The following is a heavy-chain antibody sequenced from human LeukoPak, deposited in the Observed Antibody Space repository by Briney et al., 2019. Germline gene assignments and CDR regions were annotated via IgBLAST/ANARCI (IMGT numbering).Heavy chain of an antibody. CDR2: ISYSGST. D-gene: IGHD1-26*01. Sequence: SETLSLTCTVSGGSISSTNYYWGWIRQPPGKGLEWIGSISYSGSTCYNPSLKSRVTTSVDTSKNQFSLKLSSVTAADTAVYYCARYSGSYLALDAFDIWGQGTMVTVSS. J-gene: IGHJ3*02. CDR1: GGSISSTNYY. CDR3: ARYSGSYLALDAFDI. V-gene: IGHV4-39*07.